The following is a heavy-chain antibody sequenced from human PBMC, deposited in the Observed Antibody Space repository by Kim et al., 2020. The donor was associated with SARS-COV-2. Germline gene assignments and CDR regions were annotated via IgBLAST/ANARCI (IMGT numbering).Heavy chain of an antibody. Sequence: GGSLRLSCAASGFTFSSYAMHWVRQAPGKGLEWVAVISYDGSNKYYADSVKGRFTISRDNSKNTLYLQMNSLRAEDTAVYYCAKDLWVRLYYDSSGYYYSPFDYWGQGTLVTVSS. J-gene: IGHJ4*02. D-gene: IGHD3-22*01. V-gene: IGHV3-30*18. CDR3: AKDLWVRLYYDSSGYYYSPFDY. CDR1: GFTFSSYA. CDR2: ISYDGSNK.